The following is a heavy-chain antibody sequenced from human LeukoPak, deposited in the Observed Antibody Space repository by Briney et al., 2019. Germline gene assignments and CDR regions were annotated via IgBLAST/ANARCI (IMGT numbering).Heavy chain of an antibody. V-gene: IGHV4-39*07. CDR2: IYYSGTT. CDR1: GGSINSRTYY. D-gene: IGHD3-10*01. CDR3: ARLEYGSGSYSYFDY. J-gene: IGHJ4*02. Sequence: PSETLSLTCTVSGGSINSRTYYWGWIRQPPGKGLEWIGTIYYSGTTYYNPSLKSRVTISLDTSKNQFSLRLSSVTAADTAVYYCARLEYGSGSYSYFDYWGQGTLVTVSS.